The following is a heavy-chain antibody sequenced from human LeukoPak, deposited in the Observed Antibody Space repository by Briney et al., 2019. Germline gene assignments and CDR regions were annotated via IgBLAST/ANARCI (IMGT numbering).Heavy chain of an antibody. CDR1: GFTFSSYA. CDR3: ARGTLGYDSTAFDI. D-gene: IGHD3-22*01. CDR2: ISYDGSNK. Sequence: GGSLRLSCAASGFTFSSYAMHWVRQAPGKGLEWVAVISYDGSNKYYADSVKGRFTISRDNSKNTLSLQMNSLRAEDTAVYYCARGTLGYDSTAFDIWGQGTMVTVSS. J-gene: IGHJ3*02. V-gene: IGHV3-30-3*01.